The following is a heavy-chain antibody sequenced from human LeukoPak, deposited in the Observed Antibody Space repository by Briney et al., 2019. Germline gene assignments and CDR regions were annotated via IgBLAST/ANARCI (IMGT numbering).Heavy chain of an antibody. CDR1: GFTFSSYS. D-gene: IGHD3-9*01. J-gene: IGHJ6*02. V-gene: IGHV3-48*01. CDR2: ISSSSSTI. Sequence: GGSLRLSCAASGFTFSSYSMNWVRQAPGKGLEWVSYISSSSSTIYYADSVKGRFTISRDNAKNSLYLQMNRLRAEDTAVYYCARDPVLRYFDWLGDPYGMDVWGQGTTVTVSS. CDR3: ARDPVLRYFDWLGDPYGMDV.